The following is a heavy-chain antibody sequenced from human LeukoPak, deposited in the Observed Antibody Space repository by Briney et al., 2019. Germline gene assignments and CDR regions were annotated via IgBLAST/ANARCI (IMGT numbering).Heavy chain of an antibody. Sequence: GGSLRLSCAASGFTFSSYAMHWVRQAPGKGLEWVAVISYDGSNKYYADSVKGRFTISRDNSKNTLYLQMNGLRAEDTAVYYCARDRGYSTPLDAFDIWGQGTMVTVSS. CDR1: GFTFSSYA. D-gene: IGHD6-13*01. CDR2: ISYDGSNK. CDR3: ARDRGYSTPLDAFDI. J-gene: IGHJ3*02. V-gene: IGHV3-30*04.